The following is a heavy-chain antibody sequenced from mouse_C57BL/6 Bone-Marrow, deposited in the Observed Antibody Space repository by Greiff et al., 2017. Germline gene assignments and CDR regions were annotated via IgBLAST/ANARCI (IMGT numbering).Heavy chain of an antibody. Sequence: EVHLVESGEGLVKPGGSLKLSCAASGFTFSSYAMSWVRQTPEKRLEWVAYISSGGDYIYYADTVKGRFTISRDNARNTLYLQMSSLKSEDTAMYYCTRDYYGSSYEAWFAYWGQGTLVTVSA. D-gene: IGHD1-1*01. CDR3: TRDYYGSSYEAWFAY. CDR2: ISSGGDYI. J-gene: IGHJ3*01. CDR1: GFTFSSYA. V-gene: IGHV5-9-1*02.